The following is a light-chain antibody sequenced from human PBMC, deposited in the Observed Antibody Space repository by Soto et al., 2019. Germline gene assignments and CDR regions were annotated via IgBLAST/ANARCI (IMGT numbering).Light chain of an antibody. V-gene: IGKV1-5*03. CDR2: ESS. J-gene: IGKJ1*01. CDR1: QSISSW. Sequence: DIQMTQSPFTLSASVGDRVTITCRASQSISSWLAWYQQKPGKAPKLLIYESSSLESGVPSRFSGSGSGTEFTLPISSLQPEDFATYYCQQYSTYTGEFGPGTKVEIK. CDR3: QQYSTYTGE.